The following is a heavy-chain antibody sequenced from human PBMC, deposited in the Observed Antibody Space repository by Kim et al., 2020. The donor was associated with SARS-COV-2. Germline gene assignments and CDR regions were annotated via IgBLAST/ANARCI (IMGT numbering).Heavy chain of an antibody. CDR3: TRRTPCIGGLCDWGGGMVV. Sequence: GGSLRLSCAASGFPFSRYDMHWVRQAPGRGLEWVSAIGAAGDIFYTGSVKGRFTISRENAKNSLFLQMNSMRAGDTAVYYCTRRTPCIGGLCDWGGGMVVWGQGPPVTVSS. CDR1: GFPFSRYD. D-gene: IGHD2-15*01. CDR2: IGAAGDI. J-gene: IGHJ6*02. V-gene: IGHV3-13*01.